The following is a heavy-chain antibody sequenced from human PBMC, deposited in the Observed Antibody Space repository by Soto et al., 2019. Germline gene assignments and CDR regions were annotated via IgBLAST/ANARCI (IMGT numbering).Heavy chain of an antibody. CDR3: ARAPYYDILTGMRWSYYFDS. Sequence: SETLSLTCTVSGGSISSYYWSWIRQPPGKGLEWIGYIYYSGSTNYNPSLKSRATISLDTSKNQFSLKLNSVTAADTAVYYCARAPYYDILTGMRWSYYFDSWGQGIQVTVSS. CDR2: IYYSGST. D-gene: IGHD3-9*01. V-gene: IGHV4-59*01. CDR1: GGSISSYY. J-gene: IGHJ4*02.